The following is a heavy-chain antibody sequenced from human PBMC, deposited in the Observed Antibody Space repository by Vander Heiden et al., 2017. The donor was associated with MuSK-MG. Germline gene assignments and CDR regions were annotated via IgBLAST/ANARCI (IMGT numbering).Heavy chain of an antibody. CDR3: AGSPPRDPSTPFDT. V-gene: IGHV1-8*02. Sequence: QVLLVQPGAEVRKPGASVKVSCKASGSTLSTRDINWVRQATGQGLQWMGWMNPESGNAGYAQKFQGRVTMTRDASIGTAYMELSDLTSEDTAVYYCAGSPPRDPSTPFDTWGQGTRVTVSS. J-gene: IGHJ4*02. CDR1: GSTLSTRD. CDR2: MNPESGNA.